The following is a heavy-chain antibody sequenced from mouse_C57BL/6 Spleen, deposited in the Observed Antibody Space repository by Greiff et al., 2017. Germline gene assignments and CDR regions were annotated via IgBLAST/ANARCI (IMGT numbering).Heavy chain of an antibody. CDR3: ARGPVITTVAYYFDY. D-gene: IGHD1-1*01. J-gene: IGHJ2*01. V-gene: IGHV5-4*01. Sequence: EVQRVESGGGLVKPGGSLKLSCAASGFTFSSYAMSWVRQTPEKRLEWVATISDGGSYTYYPDNVKGRFTISRDNAKNNLYLQMSHLKSEDTAMYYCARGPVITTVAYYFDYWGQGTTLTVSS. CDR2: ISDGGSYT. CDR1: GFTFSSYA.